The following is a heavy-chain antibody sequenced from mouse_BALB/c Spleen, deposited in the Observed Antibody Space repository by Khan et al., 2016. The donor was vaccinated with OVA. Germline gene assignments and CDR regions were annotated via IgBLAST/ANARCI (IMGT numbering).Heavy chain of an antibody. D-gene: IGHD1-1*01. V-gene: IGHV3-2*02. Sequence: EVQLQESGPGLVKPSQSLSLTCTVTGYSITSNYAWNWIRQFPGNKLEWMGYISYSGLTSYNPSLNSRISITRDTSKNQFFLQLNSVTTEDTATYYCARGNYYGYTMDYWGQGTSVTVSS. CDR2: ISYSGLT. CDR1: GYSITSNYA. CDR3: ARGNYYGYTMDY. J-gene: IGHJ4*01.